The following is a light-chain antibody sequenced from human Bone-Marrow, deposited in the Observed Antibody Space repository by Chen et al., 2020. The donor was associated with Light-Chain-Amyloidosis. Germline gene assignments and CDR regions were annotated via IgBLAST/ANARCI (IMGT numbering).Light chain of an antibody. V-gene: IGLV3-21*02. Sequence: SYVLTQPSSVSVAPGQTATIDCGGNNIGSTSVHWYQQTPGQAPLLVVYDDSDRPSGIPERLSVSNSGNTATLTISRVEAGDEADYYCQVWDRSSDRPVFGGGTKLTVL. CDR1: NIGSTS. J-gene: IGLJ3*02. CDR2: DDS. CDR3: QVWDRSSDRPV.